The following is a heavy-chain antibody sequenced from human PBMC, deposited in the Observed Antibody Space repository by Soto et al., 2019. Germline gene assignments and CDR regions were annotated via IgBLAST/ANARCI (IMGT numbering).Heavy chain of an antibody. CDR2: ISAAGDP. J-gene: IGHJ6*02. V-gene: IGHV3-13*05. Sequence: ESGGGLVQPGGSLRLSCEASGFTFRNYDMHWVRQGTGKGLEWVSGISAAGDPYYADSVEGRFTISRENAQNSFFLQMNSLRVGDTAVYYCARTDRDFYGLDVWGQGTTVIVSS. CDR3: ARTDRDFYGLDV. CDR1: GFTFRNYD.